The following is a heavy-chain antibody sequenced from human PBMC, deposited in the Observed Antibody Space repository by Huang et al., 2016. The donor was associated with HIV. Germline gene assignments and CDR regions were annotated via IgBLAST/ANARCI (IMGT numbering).Heavy chain of an antibody. V-gene: IGHV4-34*01. Sequence: QVQLQQRGAGLLKPSETLSLTCAFYGGSFSGYYWSWIRQPPGKGLEWIGEMNHSGSNNYNPSLKSRVTISVDTSKDQFSLKLSSVTAAETAVYYCVGPHSGLFEYWGQGTRVTVSS. CDR3: VGPHSGLFEY. D-gene: IGHD6-19*01. CDR1: GGSFSGYY. J-gene: IGHJ4*02. CDR2: MNHSGSN.